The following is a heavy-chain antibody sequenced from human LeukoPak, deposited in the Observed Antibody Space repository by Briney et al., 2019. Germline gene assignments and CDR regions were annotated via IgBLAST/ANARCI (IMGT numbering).Heavy chain of an antibody. D-gene: IGHD3-10*01. CDR3: ARADSGSGGIDY. V-gene: IGHV4-4*02. Sequence: PSETLSLTCAVSGGSISSTSWWSWVRRPPGKGLEWIGEIYYSGSTNYKPSLKSRVTISLDKSKNQFSLRLSSVTAADTAVYYCARADSGSGGIDYWGQGTLVTVSS. CDR2: IYYSGST. CDR1: GGSISSTSW. J-gene: IGHJ4*02.